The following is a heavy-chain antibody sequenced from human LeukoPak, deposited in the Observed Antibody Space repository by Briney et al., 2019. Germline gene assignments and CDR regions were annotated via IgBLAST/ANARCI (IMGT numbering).Heavy chain of an antibody. J-gene: IGHJ4*02. D-gene: IGHD2-8*01. CDR1: GFTFSSYA. V-gene: IGHV3-23*01. CDR2: ISGSGGST. CDR3: VRGFTYGTDYFDY. Sequence: GGSLRLSCAASGFTFSSYAMSWVRQAPGKGLEWVSAISGSGGSTYYADSVKGRFTISRDNAKNSLYLQMNSLRAEDTAVYYCVRGFTYGTDYFDYWGQGTLVTVSS.